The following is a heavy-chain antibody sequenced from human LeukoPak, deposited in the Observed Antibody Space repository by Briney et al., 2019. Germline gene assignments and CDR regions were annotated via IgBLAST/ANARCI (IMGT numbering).Heavy chain of an antibody. CDR1: GFTFSNYW. J-gene: IGHJ4*02. D-gene: IGHD2-2*01. V-gene: IGHV3-74*01. CDR2: SNSDGSST. Sequence: GGSLRPSCAVSGFTFSNYWMHWVRQAPGKGLVWVSRSNSDGSSTSYADSVKGRFTISRDNAKNTLYLQMNSLRAEDTAVYYCVRGGACSSPNSDYWGQGTLVSVSS. CDR3: VRGGACSSPNSDY.